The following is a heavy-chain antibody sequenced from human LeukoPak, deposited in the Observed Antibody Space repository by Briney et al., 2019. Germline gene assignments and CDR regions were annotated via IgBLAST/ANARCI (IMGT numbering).Heavy chain of an antibody. CDR1: GVSISSSNW. J-gene: IGHJ4*02. D-gene: IGHD6-13*01. Sequence: PSETLSLTCAVSGVSISSSNWWSWVRQPPGKGLEWIGQIYHRGSTNYKPSLKSPVTISIDKSKNQFSLKLSSVTAANTVVYYCARVGRYSSSWFFDYWGQGTLVTVSS. V-gene: IGHV4-4*02. CDR2: IYHRGST. CDR3: ARVGRYSSSWFFDY.